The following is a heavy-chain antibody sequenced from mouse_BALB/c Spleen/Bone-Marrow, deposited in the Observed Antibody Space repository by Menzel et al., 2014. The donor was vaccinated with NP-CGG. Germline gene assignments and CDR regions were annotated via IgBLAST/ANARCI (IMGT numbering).Heavy chain of an antibody. CDR1: GYVFTDYW. CDR2: IFPVNADT. CDR3: ARFATGSFAY. V-gene: IGHV1-80*01. J-gene: IGHJ3*01. Sequence: QVHVKQSGAELVRPGSSVKISCKASGYVFTDYWMNWLRQRPGQGLEWIGQIFPVNADTNYKANFKDKVTLTADKSSTTAYKQLNSLTSEDSAVYFCARFATGSFAYWGQGTLVTVSA. D-gene: IGHD1-1*01.